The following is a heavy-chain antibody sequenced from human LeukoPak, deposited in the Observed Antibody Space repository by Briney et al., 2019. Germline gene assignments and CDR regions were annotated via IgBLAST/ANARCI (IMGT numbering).Heavy chain of an antibody. D-gene: IGHD5-18*01. CDR1: GFAFSSCA. CDR2: LGGSGAST. CDR3: AKYLGKYSYGYSGLDY. V-gene: IGHV3-23*01. Sequence: GGSLRLSCAASGFAFSSCAMTWVRQAPGKGLEWVSSLGGSGASTFYADSVKGRFTISRDNSKNTLSLQMSSLRAGDTAVYFCAKYLGKYSYGYSGLDYWGQGTLVTVSS. J-gene: IGHJ4*02.